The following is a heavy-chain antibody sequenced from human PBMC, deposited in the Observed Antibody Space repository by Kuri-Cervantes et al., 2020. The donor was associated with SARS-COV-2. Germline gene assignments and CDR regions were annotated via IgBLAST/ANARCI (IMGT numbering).Heavy chain of an antibody. CDR3: TTTFLPPHRLEPTPYYYYGMDV. Sequence: GESLKISCAASGFTFSNAWMSWVRQAPGKGLEWAGRIKSKTDGGTTDYAAPVKGRFTISRDDSKNTLYLQMNSLKTEDTAVYYCTTTFLPPHRLEPTPYYYYGMDVWGQGTTVTVSS. V-gene: IGHV3-15*01. CDR2: IKSKTDGGTT. J-gene: IGHJ6*02. CDR1: GFTFSNAW. D-gene: IGHD1-1*01.